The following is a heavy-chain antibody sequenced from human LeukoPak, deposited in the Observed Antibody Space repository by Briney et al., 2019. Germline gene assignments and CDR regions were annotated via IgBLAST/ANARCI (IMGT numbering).Heavy chain of an antibody. CDR3: AKSVSGSPSSWFDP. CDR2: IYYSGST. J-gene: IGHJ5*02. V-gene: IGHV4-59*01. Sequence: SETLSLTCSVSGGSISSYYWSWIQQPPGKGLEWIGYIYYSGSTNYNPSLKSRVTISVDTSKNQFSLKLSSVTAADTAVYYCAKSVSGSPSSWFDPWGQGMLVTVSS. D-gene: IGHD3-10*01. CDR1: GGSISSYY.